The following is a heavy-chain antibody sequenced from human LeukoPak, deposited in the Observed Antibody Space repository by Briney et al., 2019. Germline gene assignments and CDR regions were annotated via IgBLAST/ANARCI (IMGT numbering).Heavy chain of an antibody. D-gene: IGHD4-23*01. CDR1: GESLNYYY. Sequence: SETLSLTCAVYGESLNYYYWSWIRQSPGKGLEWIGDIFDGKTINYNPSLKSRVTISAATSSLQFSLNLKSVTAADTAVYFCASGAWAARLNSWAQGALVIVSS. CDR3: ASGAWAARLNS. CDR2: IFDGKTI. J-gene: IGHJ4*02. V-gene: IGHV4-34*12.